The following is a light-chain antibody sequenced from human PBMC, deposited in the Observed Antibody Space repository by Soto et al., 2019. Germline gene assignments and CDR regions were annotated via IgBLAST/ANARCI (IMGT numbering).Light chain of an antibody. CDR3: GSWDSSLSAYV. Sequence: QSVLTQPPSVSAAPGQKVTISCSGSSSNIGGNSVSWYQQLPGTAPKLLIYDDNKRPSAIPDRFSGSNSGTSATLGITGVQTGDEADYYCGSWDSSLSAYVFGTGTKVTVL. CDR1: SSNIGGNS. CDR2: DDN. J-gene: IGLJ1*01. V-gene: IGLV1-51*01.